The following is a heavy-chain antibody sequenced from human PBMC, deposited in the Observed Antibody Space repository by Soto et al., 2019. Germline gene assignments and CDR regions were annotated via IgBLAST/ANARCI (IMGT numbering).Heavy chain of an antibody. V-gene: IGHV3-30-3*01. CDR2: ISYDGSSK. D-gene: IGHD6-13*01. J-gene: IGHJ3*02. CDR1: GFTFIRHA. CDR3: AREGLAATDTGAFDI. Sequence: ESGGGVVQPGRSLRLSCAASGFTFIRHAMHWVRQAPGKGLAWVAVISYDGSSKYYADSVRGRFTFSRDNSKNTLYLQMNSLRPEATAVYYCAREGLAATDTGAFDIWGQGTMVSVSS.